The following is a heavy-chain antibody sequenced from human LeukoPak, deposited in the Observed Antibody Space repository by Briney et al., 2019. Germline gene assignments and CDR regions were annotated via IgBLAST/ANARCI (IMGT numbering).Heavy chain of an antibody. V-gene: IGHV1-18*01. CDR3: ARRAARRYFDY. J-gene: IGHJ4*02. Sequence: ASVQVSCKTSGYTFITYGINWVRQAPGQGLEWMGWISTYNGDTNYAQKLQGRVTMTTDTSTSTAYMELRSLRSDDTAVYYCARRAARRYFDYWGQGTLVTVSS. D-gene: IGHD6-6*01. CDR2: ISTYNGDT. CDR1: GYTFITYG.